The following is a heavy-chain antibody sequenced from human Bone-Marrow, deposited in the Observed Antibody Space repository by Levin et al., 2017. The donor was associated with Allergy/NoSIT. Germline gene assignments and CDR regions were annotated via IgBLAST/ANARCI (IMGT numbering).Heavy chain of an antibody. CDR1: GFTLSSFG. Sequence: GGSLRLSCAASGFTLSSFGMHWVRQAPGKGLEWLVVIWFEGTNKFYADSVKGRFTISRDDSKNTMFLEMTSLRVEDTSLYYCARARTRTNNYFDLWGQGTLVTVSS. CDR2: IWFEGTNK. J-gene: IGHJ5*02. D-gene: IGHD5-24*01. CDR3: ARARTRTNNYFDL. V-gene: IGHV3-33*01.